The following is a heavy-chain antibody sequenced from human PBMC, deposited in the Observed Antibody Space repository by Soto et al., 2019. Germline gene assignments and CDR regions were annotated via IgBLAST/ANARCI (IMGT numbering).Heavy chain of an antibody. J-gene: IGHJ6*02. CDR2: IYYSGST. Sequence: TSETLSLTCTVSGGSISSSSYYWGWIRQPPGKGLEWIGSIYYSGSTYYNPSLKSRVTISVDTSKNQFSLKLSSVTAADTAVYYCARMTTVTTLNYYYYGMDVWGQGTTVTVS. CDR1: GGSISSSSYY. D-gene: IGHD4-4*01. V-gene: IGHV4-39*01. CDR3: ARMTTVTTLNYYYYGMDV.